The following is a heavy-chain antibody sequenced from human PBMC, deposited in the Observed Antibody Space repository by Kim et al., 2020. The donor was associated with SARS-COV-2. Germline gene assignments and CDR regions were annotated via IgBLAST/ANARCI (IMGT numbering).Heavy chain of an antibody. CDR2: IYPGDSDT. CDR3: ARRSPPSSSWYLPPNGEFYH. CDR1: GYSFTSYW. Sequence: GESLKISCKGSGYSFTSYWIGWVRQMPGKGLEWMGIIYPGDSDTRYSPSFQGQVNISADKSISTAYLHWGSLKASDTAMYYCARRSPPSSSWYLPPNGEFYHWGRGTVVTVAS. J-gene: IGHJ4*02. D-gene: IGHD6-13*01. V-gene: IGHV5-51*01.